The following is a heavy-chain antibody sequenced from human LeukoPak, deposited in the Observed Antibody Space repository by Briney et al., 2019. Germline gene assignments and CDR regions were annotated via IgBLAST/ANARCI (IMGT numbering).Heavy chain of an antibody. V-gene: IGHV3-11*04. D-gene: IGHD4-17*01. CDR3: ARDFNDYGDYAISGYYYYYMDV. J-gene: IGHJ6*03. CDR2: ISSSGSTI. CDR1: GFTFSDYY. Sequence: PGGSLRLSCAASGFTFSDYYMSWIRQAPGKGLEWVSYISSSGSTIYYADSVKGRFTISRDNAKNSLYLQMNSLRAEDTAVYYCARDFNDYGDYAISGYYYYYMDVWGKGTTVTVSS.